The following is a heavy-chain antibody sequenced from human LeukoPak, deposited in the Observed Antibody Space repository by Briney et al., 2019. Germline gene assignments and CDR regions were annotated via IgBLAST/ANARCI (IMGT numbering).Heavy chain of an antibody. J-gene: IGHJ3*02. D-gene: IGHD5/OR15-5a*01. CDR3: AREDPGTVSAIPDGFDI. CDR2: IYSSGAT. Sequence: SETLSLTCTVSGGSITFYYWSWIRQPAGKGLEWIGRIYSSGATDYNPSLKSRVTMSVDTSKSNFSVRLSSVIAADTAVYYCAREDPGTVSAIPDGFDIWGQGTMVTVSS. CDR1: GGSITFYY. V-gene: IGHV4-4*07.